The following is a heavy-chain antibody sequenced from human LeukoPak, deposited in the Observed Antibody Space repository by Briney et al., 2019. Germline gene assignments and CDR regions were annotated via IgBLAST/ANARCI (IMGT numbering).Heavy chain of an antibody. CDR1: GFTVSSNY. V-gene: IGHV3-53*01. J-gene: IGHJ4*02. Sequence: GGSLRLSCAASGFTVSSNYMSWVRQAPGKGLEWVSVIYSGGSTYYADSVKGRFTISRDNSKNTLYLQMNSLRAEDTAVYYCARGAFVYYDSSGLYYFDYWGQGTLVTVSS. D-gene: IGHD3-22*01. CDR2: IYSGGST. CDR3: ARGAFVYYDSSGLYYFDY.